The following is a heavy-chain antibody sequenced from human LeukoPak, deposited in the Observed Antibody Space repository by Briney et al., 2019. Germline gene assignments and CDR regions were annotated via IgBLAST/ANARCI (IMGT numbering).Heavy chain of an antibody. CDR2: IRYDGSNK. J-gene: IGHJ3*02. CDR1: GFTFSSYG. Sequence: GGSLRLSCAASGFTFSSYGMHWVRQAPGKGLEWVAFIRYDGSNKYYADSVKGRLTISRDNSKNTLYLQMNSLRAEDTAVYYCAKTRDGYNLGPGGAFDIWGQGTMVTVSS. V-gene: IGHV3-30*02. CDR3: AKTRDGYNLGPGGAFDI. D-gene: IGHD5-24*01.